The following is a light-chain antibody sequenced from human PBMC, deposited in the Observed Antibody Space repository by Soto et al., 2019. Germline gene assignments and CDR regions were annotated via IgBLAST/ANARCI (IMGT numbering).Light chain of an antibody. CDR2: YAS. CDR3: QQYNDWPRA. Sequence: EIVMTQSPATLSVSPGERATLTCRASQPVTNKLAWYQQKPGQAPRLLIYYASTRALGIPARFSGSGSGTEFTLTISSLQSEDCATDYCQQYNDWPRAFGQGTKV. J-gene: IGKJ1*01. V-gene: IGKV3-15*01. CDR1: QPVTNK.